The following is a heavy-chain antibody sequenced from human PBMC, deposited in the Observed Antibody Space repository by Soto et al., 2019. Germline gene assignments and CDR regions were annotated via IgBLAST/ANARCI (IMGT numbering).Heavy chain of an antibody. D-gene: IGHD1-26*01. J-gene: IGHJ4*02. V-gene: IGHV4-28*01. CDR3: ARREIQGPIDY. Sequence: QVQLQESGPGLVKPSDTLSLTCAVSGYSISSSNWWGWIRQPPGKGLEWIGYIYYSGTTYYNPSLKSRVTISVDTSKTQFYLKLTSVTAVDTAVYYCARREIQGPIDYWGQGTLVTVSS. CDR1: GYSISSSNW. CDR2: IYYSGTT.